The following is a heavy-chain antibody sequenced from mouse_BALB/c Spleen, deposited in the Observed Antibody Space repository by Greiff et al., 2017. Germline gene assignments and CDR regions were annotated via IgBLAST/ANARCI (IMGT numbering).Heavy chain of an antibody. CDR2: IWSGGST. Sequence: VQGVESGPGLVQPSQSLSITCTVSGFSLTSYGVHWVRQSPGKGLEWLGVIWSGGSTDYNAAFISRLSISKDNSKSQVFFKMNSLQANDTAIYYCARTYYGFLYAMDYWGQGTSVTVSS. CDR3: ARTYYGFLYAMDY. D-gene: IGHD2-9*01. V-gene: IGHV2-2*02. J-gene: IGHJ4*01. CDR1: GFSLTSYG.